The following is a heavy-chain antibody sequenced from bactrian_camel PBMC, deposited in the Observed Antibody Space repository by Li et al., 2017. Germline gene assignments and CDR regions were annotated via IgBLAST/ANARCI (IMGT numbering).Heavy chain of an antibody. CDR1: GFPFSTYA. CDR3: SVATTSATFNY. D-gene: IGHD5*01. V-gene: IGHV3S31*01. CDR2: IDSGVGTT. J-gene: IGHJ4*01. Sequence: VQLVESGGGLVQPGGFLRLSCAASGFPFSTYAMSWVRQGPGKGLEWVSRIDSGVGTTYYADSVKGRFTVSRDNVKNTLYLQLNSLKPEDTALYYCSVATTSATFNYWGQGTQVTVS.